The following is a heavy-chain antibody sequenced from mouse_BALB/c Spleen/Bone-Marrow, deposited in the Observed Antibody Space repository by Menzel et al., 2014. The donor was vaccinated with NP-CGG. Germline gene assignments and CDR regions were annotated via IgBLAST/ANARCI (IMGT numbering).Heavy chain of an antibody. V-gene: IGHV1S56*01. CDR2: ICPGDGST. CDR1: GYTFTSYD. Sequence: QVQLKESGPELVKPGALVKISCKASGYTFTSYDINWVKQWPGQGLEWIGWICPGDGSTKYNEKLKGKATLTADKSSSTAYMQLSSLTSENSADYFCARSGGDSMDYWGQGTSVTVSS. D-gene: IGHD2-13*01. J-gene: IGHJ4*01. CDR3: ARSGGDSMDY.